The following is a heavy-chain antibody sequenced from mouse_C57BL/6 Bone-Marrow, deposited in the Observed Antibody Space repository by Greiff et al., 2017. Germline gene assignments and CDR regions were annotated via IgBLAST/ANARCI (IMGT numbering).Heavy chain of an antibody. CDR1: GFTFSSYA. CDR3: ARDPITTVVATRAMDY. CDR2: ISDGGSYT. Sequence: EVHLVESGGGLVKPGGSLKLSCAASGFTFSSYAMSWVRQTPEKRLEWVATISDGGSYTYYPDNVKGRFTISRDNAKNNLYLQMSHLKSEDTAMYYCARDPITTVVATRAMDYWGQGTSVTVSS. J-gene: IGHJ4*01. D-gene: IGHD1-1*01. V-gene: IGHV5-4*01.